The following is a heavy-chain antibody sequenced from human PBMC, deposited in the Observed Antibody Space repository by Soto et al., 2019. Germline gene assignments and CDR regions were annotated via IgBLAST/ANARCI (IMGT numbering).Heavy chain of an antibody. Sequence: QVQLQESGPGLVKPSQTLSLTCTVSGGSISSGGYYWSWIRQHPGKGLEWIGYIYYSGSTYYNPSLKSRVTISVDTSKNQFSRKMSSVTAADTSVYYCARSKVVVAATRSNAAGFDWFDPWGQGTLVTVSA. J-gene: IGHJ5*02. CDR2: IYYSGST. CDR1: GGSISSGGYY. V-gene: IGHV4-31*03. D-gene: IGHD2-15*01. CDR3: ARSKVVVAATRSNAAGFDWFDP.